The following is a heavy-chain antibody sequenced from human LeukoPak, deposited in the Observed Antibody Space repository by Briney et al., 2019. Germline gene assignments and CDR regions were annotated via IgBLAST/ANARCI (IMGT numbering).Heavy chain of an antibody. J-gene: IGHJ4*02. V-gene: IGHV4-34*01. CDR3: ARAETDSSGYYRTYYFDY. CDR1: GGSFSGYY. CDR2: INHSGST. D-gene: IGHD3-22*01. Sequence: SETLSLTCAVYGGSFSGYYWSWIRQPPAKGLEGIGEINHSGSTNYNPSLKSRVTISVDTSKNQFSLKLSSVTAADTAVYYCARAETDSSGYYRTYYFDYWGQGTLVTVSS.